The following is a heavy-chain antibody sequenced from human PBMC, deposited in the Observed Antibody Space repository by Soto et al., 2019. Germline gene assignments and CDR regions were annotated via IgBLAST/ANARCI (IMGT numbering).Heavy chain of an antibody. CDR2: INPKNGGI. CDR3: VRRRSVLYLDL. CDR1: GYTFTDFY. D-gene: IGHD2-2*02. V-gene: IGHV1-2*02. Sequence: VKVSCKSSGYTFTDFYIHWVRQVPGQGLEWVGWINPKNGGINYAQKFQGRVTMTRDTPVNTSYMDLNRLNFDDSAIYYCVRRRSVLYLDLWGRGTQVTVSS. J-gene: IGHJ5*02.